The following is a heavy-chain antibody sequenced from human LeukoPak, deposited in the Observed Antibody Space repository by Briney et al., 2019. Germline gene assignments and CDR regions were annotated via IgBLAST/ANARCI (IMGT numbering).Heavy chain of an antibody. D-gene: IGHD6-25*01. J-gene: IGHJ4*02. CDR1: GDSVSSNSAA. Sequence: SQTLSLTCAISGDSVSSNSAAWNWIRQSPSRGLEWLGRTYYRSKWYNDYAVSVKSRITINPDTSKNQFSLQLNSVTPEDTAVYYCARVGSIAAARGIGAYYFDYWGQGTLVTVSS. V-gene: IGHV6-1*01. CDR3: ARVGSIAAARGIGAYYFDY. CDR2: TYYRSKWYN.